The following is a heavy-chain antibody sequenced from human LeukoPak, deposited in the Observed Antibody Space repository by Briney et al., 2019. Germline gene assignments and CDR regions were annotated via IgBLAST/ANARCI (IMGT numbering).Heavy chain of an antibody. D-gene: IGHD4-17*01. V-gene: IGHV3-23*01. J-gene: IGHJ4*02. CDR2: ISGSGGST. CDR1: GFTFSSYA. Sequence: GGSLRLSCAASGFTFSSYAMSWVRQAPGKGLEWVSDISGSGGSTHYADSVKGRFTISRDNSKNTLYLQMNSLGAEDTAVYYCAKDPSMTAVTTFLDHWGQGTLVTVSS. CDR3: AKDPSMTAVTTFLDH.